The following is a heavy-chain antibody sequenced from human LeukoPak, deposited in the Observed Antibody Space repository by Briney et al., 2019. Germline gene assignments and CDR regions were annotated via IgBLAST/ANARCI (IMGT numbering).Heavy chain of an antibody. Sequence: GGSLRLSCAASGFTFSSYAMSWVRQAPGAGLESVSTISGSGGSTYYADSVKGRFTISRDNSKNTLYLHMNSLRADDTAVYYCAKDEVGTSWGQGTLVTVSS. CDR2: ISGSGGST. J-gene: IGHJ5*02. V-gene: IGHV3-23*01. CDR3: AKDEVGTS. CDR1: GFTFSSYA. D-gene: IGHD2-15*01.